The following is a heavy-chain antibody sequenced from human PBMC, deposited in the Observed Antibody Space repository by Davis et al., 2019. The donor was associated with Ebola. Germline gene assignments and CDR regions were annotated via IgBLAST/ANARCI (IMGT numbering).Heavy chain of an antibody. Sequence: PGGSLRLSCAASGFTFSGSAMHWVRQASGKGLEWVGRIRSKANSYATAYAASVKGRLTISRDNSKNTLYLQMNSLRAEDTAVYYCARDRGQQLDGAMDNWFDPWGQGTLVTVSS. CDR1: GFTFSGSA. D-gene: IGHD6-13*01. V-gene: IGHV3-73*01. CDR2: IRSKANSYAT. CDR3: ARDRGQQLDGAMDNWFDP. J-gene: IGHJ5*02.